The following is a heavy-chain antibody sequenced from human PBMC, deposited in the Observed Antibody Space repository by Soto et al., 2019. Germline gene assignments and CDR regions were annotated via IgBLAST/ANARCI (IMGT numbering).Heavy chain of an antibody. D-gene: IGHD3-3*01. J-gene: IGHJ6*02. CDR1: GGSISSYY. Sequence: SETLSLTCTVSGGSISSYYWSWIRQPPGKGLEWIGYIYYSGSTYYNPSLKSRVTISVDTSKNQFSLKLSSVTAADTAVYYCARAALDYDFWSGYRYGMDVWGQGTTVTVSS. CDR3: ARAALDYDFWSGYRYGMDV. CDR2: IYYSGST. V-gene: IGHV4-59*08.